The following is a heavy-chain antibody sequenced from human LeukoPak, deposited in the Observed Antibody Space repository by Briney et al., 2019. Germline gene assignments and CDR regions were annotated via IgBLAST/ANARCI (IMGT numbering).Heavy chain of an antibody. Sequence: GASVKVSCKASGYNFTGYYMHWVRQAPGQGLEWMGWINPNSGGTKYAQKFQGRVTMTRDTSISTAYMELSRLRSDDTAVYYCARGGVAGTIDYWGQGTLVTVSS. J-gene: IGHJ4*02. D-gene: IGHD6-19*01. CDR1: GYNFTGYY. CDR2: INPNSGGT. V-gene: IGHV1-2*02. CDR3: ARGGVAGTIDY.